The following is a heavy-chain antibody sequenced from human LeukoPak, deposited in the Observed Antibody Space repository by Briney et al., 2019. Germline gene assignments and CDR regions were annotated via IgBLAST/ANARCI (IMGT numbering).Heavy chain of an antibody. D-gene: IGHD1-1*01. CDR2: MNPNSGNT. J-gene: IGHJ5*02. V-gene: IGHV1-8*01. CDR3: ARSRVWNRLFDP. Sequence: ASVKVSCKASGYTFTSYDINWVRQATGQGLEWMGWMNPNSGNTGYAQKFQGRVTMTRNTSISTAYMELSSLRSEDTPVYYCARSRVWNRLFDPWGQGTLVTVSS. CDR1: GYTFTSYD.